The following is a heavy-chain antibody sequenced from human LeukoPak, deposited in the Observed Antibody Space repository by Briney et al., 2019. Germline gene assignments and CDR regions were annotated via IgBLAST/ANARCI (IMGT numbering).Heavy chain of an antibody. CDR1: GISFSSYW. V-gene: IGHV3-7*01. CDR3: ASSHDSSGND. Sequence: GGSLRLSCVASGISFSSYWMAWVCQAPGKGLEWVANIKYDGTHKFYAGSVRGRYTISRDNAKNSLFLEMNSLTADDTAVYFCASSHDSSGNDWGQGTLVTVSS. J-gene: IGHJ4*02. CDR2: IKYDGTHK. D-gene: IGHD3-22*01.